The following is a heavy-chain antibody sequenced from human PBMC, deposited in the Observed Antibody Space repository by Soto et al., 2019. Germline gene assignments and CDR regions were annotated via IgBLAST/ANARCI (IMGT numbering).Heavy chain of an antibody. J-gene: IGHJ6*02. Sequence: GGSLRLSCNASGFTVSSSYMSWVRQAPGMGLEWVAVIESGGSTHYADSVKGRFTISRDNSKNMIYLQLHTLRAEDTAVYYCAKDLGPLRLLNYYFYGLDVRGQGTTVTV. V-gene: IGHV3-53*01. CDR2: IESGGST. D-gene: IGHD2-15*01. CDR1: GFTVSSSY. CDR3: AKDLGPLRLLNYYFYGLDV.